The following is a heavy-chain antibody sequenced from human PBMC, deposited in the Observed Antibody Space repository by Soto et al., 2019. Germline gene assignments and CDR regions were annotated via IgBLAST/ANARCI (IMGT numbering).Heavy chain of an antibody. CDR3: AREVVGGLHPQYDSSTWGAFDI. V-gene: IGHV1-69*13. J-gene: IGHJ3*02. CDR2: IIPIFGTA. Sequence: ASVKVSCKASGGTFSSYAISWVRQAPGQGLEWMGGIIPIFGTANYAQKFQGRVTITADESTSTAYMELSSLRSEDTAVYYCAREVVGGLHPQYDSSTWGAFDIWGQGTMVTVSS. CDR1: GGTFSSYA. D-gene: IGHD3-22*01.